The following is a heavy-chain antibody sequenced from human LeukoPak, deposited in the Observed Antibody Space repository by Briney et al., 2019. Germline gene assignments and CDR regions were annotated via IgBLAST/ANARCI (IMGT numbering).Heavy chain of an antibody. D-gene: IGHD2-2*02. J-gene: IGHJ6*03. V-gene: IGHV1-58*01. Sequence: SVKVSCKASGFTFTSSAVQWVRQARGQRLEWIGWIVVGSGNTNYAQKLQGRVTVTTDTSTSTAYMELRSLRSDDTAVYYCARVVPAAIPGVDYYYMDVWGKGTTVTVSS. CDR3: ARVVPAAIPGVDYYYMDV. CDR1: GFTFTSSA. CDR2: IVVGSGNT.